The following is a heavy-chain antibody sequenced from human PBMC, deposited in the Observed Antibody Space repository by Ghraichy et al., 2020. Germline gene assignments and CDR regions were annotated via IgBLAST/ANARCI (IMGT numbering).Heavy chain of an antibody. CDR1: GFDFSHHG. CDR2: IRYDGSSK. V-gene: IGHV3-30*02. J-gene: IGHJ5*02. D-gene: IGHD4-11*01. CDR3: ARVADYLHFDL. Sequence: GGSLKVSCEASGFDFSHHGMHWVRLAPGKGLEWVAFIRYDGSSKWYTELVKGRFTISRDNSKNTLDREMNSLRLVDTAFYYCARVADYLHFDLWCQGTLVTVSS.